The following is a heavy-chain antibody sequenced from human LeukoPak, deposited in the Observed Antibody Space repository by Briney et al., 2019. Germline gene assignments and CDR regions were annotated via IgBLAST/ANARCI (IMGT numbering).Heavy chain of an antibody. V-gene: IGHV3-23*01. J-gene: IGHJ4*02. Sequence: PGRSLRLSCAASGLTFSNCSMGCVRQAAGKGREWVSAISGGGGNTYYADSVKGRFTTPRDHAKNSLYLQMNSLRAEDTAVYYCALGELSSPFDSSGQGTLGTVSS. CDR3: ALGELSSPFDS. CDR1: GLTFSNCS. D-gene: IGHD3-16*02. CDR2: ISGGGGNT.